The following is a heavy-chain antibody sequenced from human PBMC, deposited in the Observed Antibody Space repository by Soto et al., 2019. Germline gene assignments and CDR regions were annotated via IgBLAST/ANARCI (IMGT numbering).Heavy chain of an antibody. V-gene: IGHV1-46*01. CDR2: INPSGGST. CDR1: GYTFTSYY. J-gene: IGHJ6*02. Sequence: ASVKVSCKASGYTFTSYYMHWVRQAPGQGLEWMGIINPSGGSTSYAQKFQGRVTMTRDTSTSTVYMELSSLRSEDTAVYYCARDQKLEPYYYYYGMDVRGQGTTVTVSS. D-gene: IGHD4-4*01. CDR3: ARDQKLEPYYYYYGMDV.